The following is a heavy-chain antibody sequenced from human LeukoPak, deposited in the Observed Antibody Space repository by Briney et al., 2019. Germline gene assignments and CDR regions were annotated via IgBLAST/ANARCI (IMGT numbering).Heavy chain of an antibody. CDR1: GGSISSSIYY. D-gene: IGHD6-13*01. CDR2: IYYSGST. J-gene: IGHJ4*02. V-gene: IGHV4-39*01. CDR3: ARRGYRGSWYYFDY. Sequence: SETLSLTCTVAGGSISSSIYYWGWIRQPPGKGLEWIGSIYYSGSTYYNPSLKSRVTISVDTSKNQFSLKLSSVTAADTAVYYCARRGYRGSWYYFDYWGQGTLVTVSS.